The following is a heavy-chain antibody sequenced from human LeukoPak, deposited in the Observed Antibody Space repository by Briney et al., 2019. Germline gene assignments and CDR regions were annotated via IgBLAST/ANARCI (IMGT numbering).Heavy chain of an antibody. CDR1: GFTFSSYT. CDR3: ARANQGTHRAFDI. CDR2: ISSSSSYI. J-gene: IGHJ3*02. D-gene: IGHD1-14*01. V-gene: IGHV3-21*01. Sequence: GGSLRLSCAASGFTFSSYTMNWVRQAPGKGLEWVSSISSSSSYIYYADSVKGRFTISRDNAKNSLHLQMNSLRAEDTAVYYCARANQGTHRAFDIWGQGTMVTVSS.